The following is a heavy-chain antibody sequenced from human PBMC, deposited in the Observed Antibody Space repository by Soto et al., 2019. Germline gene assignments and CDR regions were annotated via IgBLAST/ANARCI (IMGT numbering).Heavy chain of an antibody. CDR1: GFTFSSYG. Sequence: SGGSLRLSCAASGFTFSSYGMHWVRQAPGKGLEWVAVIWYDGSNKYYADSVKGRFTISRDNSKNTLYLQMNSLRAEDTAVYYCARPSAAGTINDAFDIWGQGTMVTVSS. J-gene: IGHJ3*02. CDR2: IWYDGSNK. CDR3: ARPSAAGTINDAFDI. D-gene: IGHD6-13*01. V-gene: IGHV3-33*01.